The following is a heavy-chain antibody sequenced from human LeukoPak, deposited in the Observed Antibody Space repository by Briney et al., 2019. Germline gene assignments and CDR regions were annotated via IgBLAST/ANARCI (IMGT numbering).Heavy chain of an antibody. J-gene: IGHJ4*02. CDR1: GYTFTLHC. V-gene: IGHV1-2*02. Sequence: ASVNVSYNASGYTFTLHCVHCARQAPGQGLEWMGWINPNSGDTNYAQKFQGRVSMARDTSISTAYMDLSGLRSDDTALYYCAIGLGWDSETYLGVWGQGTLVTVSS. CDR3: AIGLGWDSETYLGV. CDR2: INPNSGDT. D-gene: IGHD1-26*01.